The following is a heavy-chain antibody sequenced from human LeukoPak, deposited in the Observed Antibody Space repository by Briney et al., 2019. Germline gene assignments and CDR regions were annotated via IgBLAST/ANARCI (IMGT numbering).Heavy chain of an antibody. CDR3: ARDMGDLNWFDP. CDR1: GFTFSSYS. J-gene: IGHJ5*02. V-gene: IGHV3-21*01. D-gene: IGHD3-16*01. CDR2: ISSSSSYI. Sequence: GGSLRLSCAASGFTFSSYSMNWVRRAPGKGLEWVSSISSSSSYIYYADSVKGRFTISRDNAKNSLYLQMNSLRAEDTAVYYCARDMGDLNWFDPWGQGTLVTVSS.